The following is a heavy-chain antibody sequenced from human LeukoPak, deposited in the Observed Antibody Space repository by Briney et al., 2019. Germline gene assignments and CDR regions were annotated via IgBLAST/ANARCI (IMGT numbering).Heavy chain of an antibody. CDR3: AKPSGGGSGSYYNALAY. CDR1: GFTFDDYA. V-gene: IGHV3-9*01. D-gene: IGHD3-10*01. CDR2: ISWNSGSI. J-gene: IGHJ4*02. Sequence: PGGSLRLSCAASGFTFDDYAMHWVRQAPGKGLEWVSGISWNSGSIGYADSVKGRFTISRDNAKNSLYLQMNSLRAEDTALYYCAKPSGGGSGSYYNALAYWGQGTLVTVSS.